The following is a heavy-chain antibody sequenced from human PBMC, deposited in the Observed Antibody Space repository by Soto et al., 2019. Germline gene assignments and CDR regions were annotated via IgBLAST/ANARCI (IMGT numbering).Heavy chain of an antibody. V-gene: IGHV4-31*03. J-gene: IGHJ4*02. CDR1: GGSISSGGYY. Sequence: SETLSLTCTVSGGSISSGGYYWSWIRQHPGKGLEWIGYIHYSGNTYYNPSLKSRLTISVDTSRNQFSLKLSSVTAADTALYYCARCHDSGAYYLAYWGQGALVTVSS. CDR3: ARCHDSGAYYLAY. D-gene: IGHD4-17*01. CDR2: IHYSGNT.